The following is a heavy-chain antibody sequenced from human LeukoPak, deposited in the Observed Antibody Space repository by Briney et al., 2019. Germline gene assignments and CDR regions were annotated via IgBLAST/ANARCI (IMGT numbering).Heavy chain of an antibody. CDR3: ARRAGGYSHPYDY. D-gene: IGHD5-18*01. V-gene: IGHV3-23*01. CDR2: ISGSGGNT. J-gene: IGHJ4*02. Sequence: PGGSLRLSCAASGFTFSNSAMNWVRQAPGKGLEWVSAISGSGGNTYYPNSVKGRFTISRDNSKNTLYLQMNSLRAEDTAVYYCARRAGGYSHPYDYWGQGTLVTVSS. CDR1: GFTFSNSA.